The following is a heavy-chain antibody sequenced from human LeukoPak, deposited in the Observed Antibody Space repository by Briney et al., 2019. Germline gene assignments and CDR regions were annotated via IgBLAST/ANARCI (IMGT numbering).Heavy chain of an antibody. CDR3: VRDAGHIRYGRFDY. J-gene: IGHJ4*02. CDR1: GFSFSSYS. CDR2: ISSASGYI. D-gene: IGHD4-17*01. V-gene: IGHV3-21*01. Sequence: GGSLRLSCAASGFSFSSYSMNWVRQAPGKGLEWVSSISSASGYIYYADSLKGRFTISRDNAKNSLSLQMNSLRAEDTAVYYCVRDAGHIRYGRFDYWGQGALVTVSS.